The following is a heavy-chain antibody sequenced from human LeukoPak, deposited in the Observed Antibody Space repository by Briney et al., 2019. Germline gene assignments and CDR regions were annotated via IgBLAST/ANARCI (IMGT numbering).Heavy chain of an antibody. V-gene: IGHV6-1*01. J-gene: IGHJ5*02. CDR1: GDSVSSNSVT. D-gene: IGHD2-2*01. Sequence: RSQTLSLTCAISGDSVSSNSVTWNWIRQSPSRGLEWLGRTYYRSTWYNDYAVSVGGRITVNPDTSKNQFSLHLNSVTPEDTAVYYCARRLTQYDCFDPWGQGILVTVSS. CDR2: TYYRSTWYN. CDR3: ARRLTQYDCFDP.